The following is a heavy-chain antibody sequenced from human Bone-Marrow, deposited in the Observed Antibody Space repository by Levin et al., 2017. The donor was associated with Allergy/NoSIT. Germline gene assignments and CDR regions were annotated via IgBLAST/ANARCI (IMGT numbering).Heavy chain of an antibody. J-gene: IGHJ4*02. CDR3: ARASASITMLRYFDF. Sequence: SETLSLTCTVSGDSISDDNYYWVWIRQPPGMGLEYIAYIYHTGNTYYSPSLKSRVTMSVDPSKNQFSLKLHSVTAADTAVCYCARASASITMLRYFDFWGLGTLVIVSS. CDR1: GDSISDDNYY. CDR2: IYHTGNT. V-gene: IGHV4-39*07. D-gene: IGHD3-16*01.